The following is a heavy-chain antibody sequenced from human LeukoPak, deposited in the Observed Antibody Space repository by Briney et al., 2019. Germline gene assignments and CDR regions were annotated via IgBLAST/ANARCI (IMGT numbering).Heavy chain of an antibody. CDR1: GYTFTGYY. CDR3: ARGSYSSGWYGAFFDY. Sequence: GASVTVSCKASGYTFTGYYMHWVRQAPGQGLEWMGWINPNSGGTNYAQKFQGRVTMTRDTSISTAYMELSRLRSDDTAVYYCARGSYSSGWYGAFFDYWGQGTLVTVSS. CDR2: INPNSGGT. V-gene: IGHV1-2*02. D-gene: IGHD6-19*01. J-gene: IGHJ4*02.